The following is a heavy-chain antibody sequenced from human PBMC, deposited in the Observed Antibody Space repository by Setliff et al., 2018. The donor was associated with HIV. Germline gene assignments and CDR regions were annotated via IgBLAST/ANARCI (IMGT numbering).Heavy chain of an antibody. V-gene: IGHV1-2*02. CDR2: INPNSGGT. J-gene: IGHJ1*01. Sequence: ASVKVSCKASGYTFTGYHMHWVRQAPGQGLEWMGWINPNSGGTNYAKKFQGRVTMTRETSISPAYMELSRLRSDDTAVYYCARDHGMWDYGGNSLLRDYFHNWGQGTLVTVSS. CDR3: ARDHGMWDYGGNSLLRDYFHN. CDR1: GYTFTGYH. D-gene: IGHD4-17*01.